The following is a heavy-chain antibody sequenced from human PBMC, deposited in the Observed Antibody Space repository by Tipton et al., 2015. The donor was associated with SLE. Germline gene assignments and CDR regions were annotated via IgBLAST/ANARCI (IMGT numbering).Heavy chain of an antibody. CDR3: VREPGIAAAPNWFDP. CDR1: GYTFSTYD. D-gene: IGHD6-13*01. CDR2: ISAYNGNT. J-gene: IGHJ5*02. Sequence: QSGAEVKKPGASVKVSCKASGYTFSTYDINWVRQAPGQGLEWMGWISAYNGNTNYAQKLQGRVTMTTDTSTSTAYMELRSLRSDDTAVYYCVREPGIAAAPNWFDPWGQGPLVTVSS. V-gene: IGHV1-18*01.